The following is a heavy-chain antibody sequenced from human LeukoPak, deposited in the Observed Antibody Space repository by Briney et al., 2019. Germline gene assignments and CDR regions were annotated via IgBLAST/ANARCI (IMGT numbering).Heavy chain of an antibody. CDR3: ARALWNVYYYYMDV. CDR1: GGSISSSSYY. CDR2: IYYSGST. Sequence: SETLSLTCTVSGGSISSSSYYWGWIRQPPGKGLEWIGSIYYSGSTNYNPSLKSRVTISVDTSKNQFSLKLSSVTAADTAVYYSARALWNVYYYYMDVWGKGTTVTVSS. D-gene: IGHD1-1*01. V-gene: IGHV4-39*07. J-gene: IGHJ6*03.